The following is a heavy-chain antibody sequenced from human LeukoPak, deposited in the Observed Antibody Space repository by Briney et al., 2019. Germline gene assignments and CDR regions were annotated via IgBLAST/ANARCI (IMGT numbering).Heavy chain of an antibody. Sequence: PSETLSLTCTVSGGSINSYYWTWIRQPAGKGLEWIGRSYASGSTNYTPSLKSRVTMSVDTSKSRLSLKLSSVTAADTAVYYCARGSSYNGNVFDYWGQGTLVTVSS. V-gene: IGHV4-4*07. CDR1: GGSINSYY. J-gene: IGHJ4*02. CDR3: ARGSSYNGNVFDY. CDR2: SYASGST. D-gene: IGHD1-20*01.